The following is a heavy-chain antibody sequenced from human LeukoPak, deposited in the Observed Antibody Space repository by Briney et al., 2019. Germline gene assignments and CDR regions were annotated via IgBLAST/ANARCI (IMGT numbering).Heavy chain of an antibody. J-gene: IGHJ4*02. Sequence: GGSLRLSCAGSGFTFSSYGMSWVRQAPGKGLEWVSSISGSGGSTYYADSVKGRFTISRDNSKNTLYLQMNSLRAEDTAVYYCAKDAYYDILTGQRLDYWGQGTLVTVSS. CDR1: GFTFSSYG. V-gene: IGHV3-23*01. D-gene: IGHD3-9*01. CDR3: AKDAYYDILTGQRLDY. CDR2: ISGSGGST.